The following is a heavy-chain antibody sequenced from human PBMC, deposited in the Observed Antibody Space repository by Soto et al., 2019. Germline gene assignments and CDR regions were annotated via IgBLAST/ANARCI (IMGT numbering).Heavy chain of an antibody. CDR2: IYWDDDT. Sequence: QITLMESGPTRVRPTQTLTLTCTFSGFSLSTSGVGLGWIRQSPGKALERLALIYWDDDTRYNPSLKRRLTSPHDSSKNRVVLTMTNIDPVDTTTYYCAHRVALQGPWNAGYFHCWGQGALVTVSS. CDR1: GFSLSTSGVG. CDR3: AHRVALQGPWNAGYFHC. V-gene: IGHV2-5*02. D-gene: IGHD1-1*01. J-gene: IGHJ4*02.